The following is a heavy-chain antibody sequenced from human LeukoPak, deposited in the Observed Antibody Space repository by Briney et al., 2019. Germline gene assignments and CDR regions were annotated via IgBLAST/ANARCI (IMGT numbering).Heavy chain of an antibody. CDR3: ARRWEAYYGSGSSFDY. J-gene: IGHJ4*02. Sequence: PSETLSLTCAVSGGSISSKNWWSWVRQPPGKGLEWIGEIHHSGSTNYKPSLKSRVTISVDTSKNQFSLKLSSVTAADTAVYYCARRWEAYYGSGSSFDYWGQGTLVTVSS. V-gene: IGHV4-4*02. D-gene: IGHD3-10*01. CDR1: GGSISSKNW. CDR2: IHHSGST.